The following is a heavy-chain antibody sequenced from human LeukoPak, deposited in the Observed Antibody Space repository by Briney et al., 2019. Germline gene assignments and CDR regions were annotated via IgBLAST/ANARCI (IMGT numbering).Heavy chain of an antibody. CDR1: GFTFGDYA. V-gene: IGHV3-49*04. CDR3: TRGRSYFDY. Sequence: GGSLRLSCTPSGFTFGDYATSWVRQAPGKGLEWVGFIRSKAYGGTTEYAASVTGRLTISRDDSKSIAYLQMNSLKTEDTAVYYCTRGRSYFDYWGQGTLVTV. CDR2: IRSKAYGGTT. J-gene: IGHJ4*02.